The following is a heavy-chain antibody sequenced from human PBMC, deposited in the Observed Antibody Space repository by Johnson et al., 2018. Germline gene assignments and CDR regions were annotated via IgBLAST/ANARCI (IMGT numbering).Heavy chain of an antibody. CDR2: ISWNSGSI. Sequence: VQLVESGGGLVQPGRSLRLSCAASGFTFDDYAMHWVRQAPGKGLEWVSGISWNSGSIGYADSVKGRITISRDNDKNSLYLQMNRRRAADTALYYCAKDMGYRTLGDYYYGMDVWGQGTTVTVSS. D-gene: IGHD5-24*01. V-gene: IGHV3-9*01. CDR1: GFTFDDYA. CDR3: AKDMGYRTLGDYYYGMDV. J-gene: IGHJ6*02.